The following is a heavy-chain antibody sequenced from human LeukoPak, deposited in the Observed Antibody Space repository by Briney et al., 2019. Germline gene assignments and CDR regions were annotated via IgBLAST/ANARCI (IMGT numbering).Heavy chain of an antibody. V-gene: IGHV1-69*02. J-gene: IGHJ4*02. D-gene: IGHD3-3*01. CDR1: GGTFISYT. Sequence: GASVKVSCKASGGTFISYTISWVRQAPGQGLEWMGRIIPILGIANYAQKFQGRVTITADKSTTTAYLELSSLRSEDTAVYYCARGGYYDSTYWGQGTLVTVSS. CDR3: ARGGYYDSTY. CDR2: IIPILGIA.